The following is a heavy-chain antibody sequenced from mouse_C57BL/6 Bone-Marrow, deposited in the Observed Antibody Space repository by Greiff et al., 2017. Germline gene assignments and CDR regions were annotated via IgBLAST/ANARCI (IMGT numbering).Heavy chain of an antibody. D-gene: IGHD2-1*01. J-gene: IGHJ2*01. Sequence: VQLKESGGGLVKPGGSLKLSCAASGFTFSSYAMSWVRQTPETRLEWVATISDGGSYTYYPDNVKGRFTISRDNAKNNLYLQMSHLKAEDTAMYDWARDRDGNCFDYWGQGTTLTVSS. V-gene: IGHV5-4*01. CDR2: ISDGGSYT. CDR3: ARDRDGNCFDY. CDR1: GFTFSSYA.